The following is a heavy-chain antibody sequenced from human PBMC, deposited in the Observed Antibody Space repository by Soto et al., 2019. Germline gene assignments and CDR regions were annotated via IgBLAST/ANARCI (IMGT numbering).Heavy chain of an antibody. CDR2: IYHSGST. CDR1: GGSISSGGYS. D-gene: IGHD4-17*01. CDR3: ARGGTVTTLDI. V-gene: IGHV4-30-2*01. J-gene: IGHJ3*02. Sequence: QVQLQESGSGLVKPSQTLSLTCAVSGGSISSGGYSWSWIRQPPGKGLEWIGYIYHSGSTYYNPSLKSRVTISVDRSKNQFSLKLSSVTAADTAVYYCARGGTVTTLDIWGQGTMVTVSS.